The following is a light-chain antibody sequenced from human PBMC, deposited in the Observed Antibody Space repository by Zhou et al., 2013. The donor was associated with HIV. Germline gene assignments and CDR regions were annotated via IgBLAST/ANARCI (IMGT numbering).Light chain of an antibody. Sequence: DTQMTQSPSSLSAPVGDRVTITCQASQDISNFLNWYQHRAGEAPDLLIYDASILGTGVPSRFSGSGSGTDFSLTISSLQPEDVAIYYCQQLNSYPFTFGGGTKVEIK. CDR1: QDISNF. CDR3: QQLNSYPFT. CDR2: DAS. V-gene: IGKV1-33*01. J-gene: IGKJ4*01.